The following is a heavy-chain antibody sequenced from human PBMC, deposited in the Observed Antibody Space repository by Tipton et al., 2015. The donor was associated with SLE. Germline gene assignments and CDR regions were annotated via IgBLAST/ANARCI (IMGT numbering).Heavy chain of an antibody. J-gene: IGHJ6*02. CDR3: ARARYYDFWSGSYYYYGMDV. D-gene: IGHD3-3*01. Sequence: SLRLSCAASGFTFSSYSMNWVRQAPGKGLEWVSSISSSSSYIYYADSVKGRFTISRDNAKNSLYLQMNSLRAEDTAVYYCARARYYDFWSGSYYYYGMDVWGQGTTVTVSS. V-gene: IGHV3-21*01. CDR2: ISSSSSYI. CDR1: GFTFSSYS.